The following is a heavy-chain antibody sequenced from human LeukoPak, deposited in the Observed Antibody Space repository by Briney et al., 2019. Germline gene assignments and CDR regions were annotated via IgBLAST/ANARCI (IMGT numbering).Heavy chain of an antibody. CDR2: IYYSGST. CDR1: GGSLSSNY. J-gene: IGHJ4*02. V-gene: IGHV4-59*08. D-gene: IGHD4-17*01. Sequence: SETLSLTCTVPGGSLSSNYWGWIRQPPGKGLEWNGYIYYSGSTNYNPSLKSRVTISVDRSKNQFTLKLSSVTAADTAVYYCARHGVYGDCLFDYWGQGALVTVSS. CDR3: ARHGVYGDCLFDY.